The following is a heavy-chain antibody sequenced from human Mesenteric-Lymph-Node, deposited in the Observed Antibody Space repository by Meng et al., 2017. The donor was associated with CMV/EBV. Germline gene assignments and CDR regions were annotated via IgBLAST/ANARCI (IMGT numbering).Heavy chain of an antibody. Sequence: ASVKVSCKASGYTFTSYAMHWVRQAPGQRLEWMGWSNAGNGNTKYSQEFQGRVTITRDTSASTAYMELSSLRSEDMAVYYCARDTPGSDYKGMDVWGQGTTVTVSS. CDR1: GYTFTSYA. CDR3: ARDTPGSDYKGMDV. CDR2: SNAGNGNT. V-gene: IGHV1-3*02. D-gene: IGHD3-10*01. J-gene: IGHJ6*02.